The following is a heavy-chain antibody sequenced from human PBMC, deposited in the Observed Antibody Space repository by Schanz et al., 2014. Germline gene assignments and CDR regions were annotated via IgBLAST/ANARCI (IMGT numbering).Heavy chain of an antibody. CDR1: GFTVSSNY. D-gene: IGHD4-17*01. CDR2: VSHDGFTK. V-gene: IGHV3-30*03. Sequence: VQLVESGGGLVQPGGSLRLSCAASGFTVSSNYMSWVRQAPGKGLEWVSIVSHDGFTKHYADSVRGRFTLSRDNSKNTVYLQMNSLRAEDTAVYYCVRDTDYHFDYWGQGTLVTVSS. J-gene: IGHJ4*02. CDR3: VRDTDYHFDY.